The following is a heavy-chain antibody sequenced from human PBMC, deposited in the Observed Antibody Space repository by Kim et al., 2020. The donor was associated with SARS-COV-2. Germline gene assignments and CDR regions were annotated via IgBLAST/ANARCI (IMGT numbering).Heavy chain of an antibody. V-gene: IGHV4-34*01. CDR1: SGSFSGYY. D-gene: IGHD3-9*01. CDR3: ARGLYFDWLLKVYYGMDV. Sequence: SETLSLTCAVYSGSFSGYYWSWIRQPPGKGLEWIGEINHSGSTNYNPSLKSRVTISVDTSKNQFSLKLSSVTAADTAVYYCARGLYFDWLLKVYYGMDVWGQGTTVTVSS. CDR2: INHSGST. J-gene: IGHJ6*02.